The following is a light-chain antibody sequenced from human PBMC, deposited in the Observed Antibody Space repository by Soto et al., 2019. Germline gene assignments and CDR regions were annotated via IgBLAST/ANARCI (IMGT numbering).Light chain of an antibody. V-gene: IGLV2-14*01. CDR3: SSLTV. J-gene: IGLJ1*01. CDR1: SSDVGGYNY. CDR2: DVS. Sequence: QSVLTQPASVSGSPGQSITISCTGTSSDVGGYNYVSWYQQHPGKAPKLMIYDVSNRPSGVSNRFSGSKSGNTASLTISGLQAEDEADYYCSSLTVFGTGTKLTVL.